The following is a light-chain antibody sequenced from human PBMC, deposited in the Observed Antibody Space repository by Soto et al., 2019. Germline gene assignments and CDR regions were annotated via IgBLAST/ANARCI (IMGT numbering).Light chain of an antibody. CDR2: DVS. CDR3: SSYTSSSTLPYG. J-gene: IGLJ1*01. CDR1: SSDVGGYNY. Sequence: QSVLTQPASVSGSPGQPITISCTGTSSDVGGYNYVSWYQQHPGKAPKLMIYDVSNRPSGVSNRFSGSKSGNTASLTISGLQAEDEADYYCSSYTSSSTLPYGFGTGTKVTVL. V-gene: IGLV2-14*01.